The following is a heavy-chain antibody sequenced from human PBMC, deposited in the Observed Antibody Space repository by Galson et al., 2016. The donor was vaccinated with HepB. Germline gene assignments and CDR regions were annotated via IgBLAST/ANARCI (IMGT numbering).Heavy chain of an antibody. CDR3: AKAPLEYSYGPYYYAMVV. Sequence: SLRLSCAASGFTFSNYAMNWVRQAPGKGLEWVSAISPGGDHSYYADTVKGRFTISRDNSKRTLFLHMNSLSLEDTAVYYCAKAPLEYSYGPYYYAMVVWGQGTTVTVSS. J-gene: IGHJ6*02. CDR2: ISPGGDHS. CDR1: GFTFSNYA. V-gene: IGHV3-23*01. D-gene: IGHD5-18*01.